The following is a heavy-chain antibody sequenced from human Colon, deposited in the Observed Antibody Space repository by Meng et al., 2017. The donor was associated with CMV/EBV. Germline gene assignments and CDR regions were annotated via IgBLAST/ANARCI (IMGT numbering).Heavy chain of an antibody. V-gene: IGHV3-23*01. J-gene: IGHJ6*02. CDR3: ARSGGGMDV. Sequence: GESLKISCVASGFTFSKFAMAWVRQVPGKGLEWVSIIGGSGASTYYAGSVKGRFTISRDNSKNTVYLQMNNLRAEDTAVYYCARSGGGMDVWGQGTTVTVSS. CDR1: GFTFSKFA. CDR2: IGGSGAST.